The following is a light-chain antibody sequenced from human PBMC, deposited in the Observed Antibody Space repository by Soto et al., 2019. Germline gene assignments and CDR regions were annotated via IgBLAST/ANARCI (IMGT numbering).Light chain of an antibody. V-gene: IGKV3-20*01. CDR3: QQYGSSQS. Sequence: EIVLTQSPGTLSLSPGERATLYCRASQSVSSSYLAWYQQKPGQAPRLLIYGASSRATGIPDRFSGSGSGTDFTLTISRLEPEDFAVYYCQQYGSSQSFGQGTKVEIK. J-gene: IGKJ1*01. CDR2: GAS. CDR1: QSVSSSY.